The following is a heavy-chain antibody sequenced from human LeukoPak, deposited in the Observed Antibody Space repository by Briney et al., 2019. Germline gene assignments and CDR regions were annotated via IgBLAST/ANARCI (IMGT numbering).Heavy chain of an antibody. D-gene: IGHD6-13*01. V-gene: IGHV3-66*01. CDR1: GFTVSSNY. CDR2: IYSGGST. CDR3: ARVGVVAAAGGFDY. Sequence: GGSLRLSCAASGFTVSSNYMSWVRQAPGKGLGGVSVIYSGGSTYYADSVKGRFTISRDNSKNTLYLQMNSLRAEDTAVYYCARVGVVAAAGGFDYWGQGTLVTVSS. J-gene: IGHJ4*02.